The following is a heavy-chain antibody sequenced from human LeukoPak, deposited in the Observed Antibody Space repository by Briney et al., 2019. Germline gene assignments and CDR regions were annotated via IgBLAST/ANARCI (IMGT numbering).Heavy chain of an antibody. J-gene: IGHJ5*02. V-gene: IGHV1-69*13. D-gene: IGHD3-16*02. CDR2: IIPIFGTA. CDR3: ASGTGSYRRNWFDP. CDR1: GGTFNSYA. Sequence: VASVKVSCKASGGTFNSYAISWVRQAPGQGLEWMGGIIPIFGTANYAQKFQGRVTITADESTSTAYMELSSLRSEDTAVYYCASGTGSYRRNWFDPWGQGTLVTVSS.